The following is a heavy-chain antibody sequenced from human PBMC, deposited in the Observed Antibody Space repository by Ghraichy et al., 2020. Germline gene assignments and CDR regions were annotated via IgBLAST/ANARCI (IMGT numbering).Heavy chain of an antibody. D-gene: IGHD3-22*01. Sequence: GGSLRLSCAASGFTFSSYPMHWVRQAPGKGLEWVATMSSNGKDQFYADSVKGRFTISRDISTNTVYLQMNSLRTEDMALYYCARDGEYYYDSRGSFDSWGQGTLVTVSS. J-gene: IGHJ4*01. CDR2: MSSNGKDQ. CDR3: ARDGEYYYDSRGSFDS. CDR1: GFTFSSYP. V-gene: IGHV3-30*04.